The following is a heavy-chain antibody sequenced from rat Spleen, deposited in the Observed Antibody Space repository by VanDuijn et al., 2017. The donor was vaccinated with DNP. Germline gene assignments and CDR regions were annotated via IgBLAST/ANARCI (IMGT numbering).Heavy chain of an antibody. D-gene: IGHD1-12*02. J-gene: IGHJ2*01. Sequence: EVQVVESGGGLVQPGRSLKLSCAASGFSFSKYGMAWVRQAPTKGLEWVATIIYDGSSTYYRVSVKGRFTISRDDSESTLYLQMDSLRSEDTAAYYCATEVYYYDGTYYYGDYWGQGVLVTVSS. V-gene: IGHV5-29*01. CDR3: ATEVYYYDGTYYYGDY. CDR2: IIYDGSST. CDR1: GFSFSKYG.